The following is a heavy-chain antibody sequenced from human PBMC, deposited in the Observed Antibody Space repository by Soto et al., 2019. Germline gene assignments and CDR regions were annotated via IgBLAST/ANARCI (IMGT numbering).Heavy chain of an antibody. CDR1: GYTFTSYA. J-gene: IGHJ4*02. CDR3: ARDAGYDYIWGSQYYFDY. V-gene: IGHV1-3*01. Sequence: ASVKVSCKASGYTFTSYAMHWVRQAPGQRLEWMGWINAGNGNTKYSQKFQGRVTITRDTSASTAYMELSSLRSEDTAVYYCARDAGYDYIWGSQYYFDYWGQGTLVTV. CDR2: INAGNGNT. D-gene: IGHD3-16*01.